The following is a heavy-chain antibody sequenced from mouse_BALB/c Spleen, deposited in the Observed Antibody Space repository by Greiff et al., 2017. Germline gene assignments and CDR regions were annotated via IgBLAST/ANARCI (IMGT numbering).Heavy chain of an antibody. V-gene: IGHV14-3*02. CDR2: IDPANGNT. D-gene: IGHD1-2*01. Sequence: VQLQQSGAELVKPGASVKLSCTASGFNIKDTYMHWVKQRPEQGLEWIGRIDPANGNTKYDPKFQGKATITADTSSNTAYLQLSSLTSEDTAVYYCANSLLRPNWYFDVWGAGTTVTVSS. CDR1: GFNIKDTY. J-gene: IGHJ1*01. CDR3: ANSLLRPNWYFDV.